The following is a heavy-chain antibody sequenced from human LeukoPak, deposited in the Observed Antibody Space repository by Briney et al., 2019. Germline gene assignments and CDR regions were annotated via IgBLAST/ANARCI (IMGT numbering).Heavy chain of an antibody. D-gene: IGHD4-4*01. CDR3: ASPSDPYSNSRYDY. V-gene: IGHV4-34*01. J-gene: IGHJ4*02. CDR1: GGSFSGYY. Sequence: PSETLSLTCAVYGGSFSGYYWSWIRQPPGKGLEWIGEINHSGSTNYNPSLKSRVTISVDTSKNQFSLKLSSVTAADTAVYYCASPSDPYSNSRYDYWGQGTLVTVSS. CDR2: INHSGST.